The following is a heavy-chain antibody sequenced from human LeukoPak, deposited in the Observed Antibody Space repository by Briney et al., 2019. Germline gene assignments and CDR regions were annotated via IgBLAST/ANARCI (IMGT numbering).Heavy chain of an antibody. J-gene: IGHJ6*03. CDR3: ARAGYSSSSRSYYYYMDV. Sequence: GSLRLSCAASGFTFSSYSMNWVRQPPGKGLEWIGEINHSGSTNYNPSLKSRVTISVDTSKNQFSLKLSSVTAADTAVYYCARAGYSSSSRSYYYYMDVWGKGTTVTVSS. CDR1: GFTFSSYS. D-gene: IGHD6-6*01. CDR2: INHSGST. V-gene: IGHV4-34*01.